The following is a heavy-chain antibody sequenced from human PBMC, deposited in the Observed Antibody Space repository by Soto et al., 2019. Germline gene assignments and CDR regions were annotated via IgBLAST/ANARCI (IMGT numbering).Heavy chain of an antibody. CDR2: INPKSGGT. CDR3: ARGDSTDCSNGVCSFFYNHDMDV. V-gene: IGHV1-2*04. J-gene: IGHJ6*02. CDR1: GYSFTDYH. Sequence: ASVKVSCKASGYSFTDYHIHWVRQAPGQGLEWLGRINPKSGGTSTAQKFQGWVTMTTDTSISTASMELTRLTSDDTAIYYCARGDSTDCSNGVCSFFYNHDMDVWGQRTTVTVSS. D-gene: IGHD2-8*01.